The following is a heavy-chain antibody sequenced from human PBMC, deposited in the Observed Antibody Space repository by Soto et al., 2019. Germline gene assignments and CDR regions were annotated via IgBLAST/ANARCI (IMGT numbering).Heavy chain of an antibody. CDR2: ISSSSSYI. J-gene: IGHJ4*02. CDR1: GFTFSSYS. D-gene: IGHD5-18*01. V-gene: IGHV3-21*01. CDR3: ARAKGMATAMVRGLFDY. Sequence: EVQLVESGGGLVKPGGSLRLSCAASGFTFSSYSMNWVRQAPGKGLEWVSSISSSSSYIYYADSVKGRFTISRDNAKNSLYLQMNSLRAEDTAVYYCARAKGMATAMVRGLFDYWGQGTLVTVSS.